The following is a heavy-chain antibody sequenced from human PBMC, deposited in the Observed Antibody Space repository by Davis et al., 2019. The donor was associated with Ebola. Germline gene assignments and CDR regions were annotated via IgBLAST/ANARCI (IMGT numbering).Heavy chain of an antibody. CDR2: ISSSSSYT. CDR1: GFTFSDYY. D-gene: IGHD6-6*01. CDR3: ARDISDSSSSLYYYYGMDV. Sequence: GESLKISCAASGFTFSDYYMSWIRQAPGKGLEWVSYISSSSSYTNYADSVKGRFTISRDNSKNTLYLQMNSLRAEDTAVYYCARDISDSSSSLYYYYGMDVWGKGTTVTVSS. V-gene: IGHV3-11*06. J-gene: IGHJ6*04.